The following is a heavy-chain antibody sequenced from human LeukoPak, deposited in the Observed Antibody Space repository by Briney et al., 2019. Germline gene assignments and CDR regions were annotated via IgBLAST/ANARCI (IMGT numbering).Heavy chain of an antibody. CDR1: GGSISSYY. CDR3: ARLGDSTSRLYYFDY. J-gene: IGHJ4*02. CDR2: IYYSGST. Sequence: SETLSLTCTVSGGSISSYYWSWIRQPPGKGLEWIGYIYYSGSTNYNPSLKSRVTISVDTSKSQFSLKLSSVTAADTAVYYCARLGDSTSRLYYFDYWGQGTLVTVSS. V-gene: IGHV4-59*08. D-gene: IGHD6-6*01.